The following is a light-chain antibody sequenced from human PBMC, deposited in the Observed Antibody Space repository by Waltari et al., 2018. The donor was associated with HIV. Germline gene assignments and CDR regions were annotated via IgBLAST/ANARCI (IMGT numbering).Light chain of an antibody. CDR2: GVS. CDR1: SREIGRFDH. J-gene: IGLJ3*02. V-gene: IGLV2-18*02. Sequence: QSALTQPPSVSGPPGQSVTISLLVTSREIGRFDHVTRFQQPPGSATKVLTLGVSNRPAGLPGRFAWTKASNTASLTISGLQAEDEADYYCSSDSSSITLLFGGGTKLTVL. CDR3: SSDSSSITLL.